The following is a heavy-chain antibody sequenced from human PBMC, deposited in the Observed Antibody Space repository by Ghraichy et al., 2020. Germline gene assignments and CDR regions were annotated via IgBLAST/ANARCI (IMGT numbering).Heavy chain of an antibody. J-gene: IGHJ2*01. Sequence: SQTLSLTCAVYGGSFSGYYWSWIRQPPGKGLEWIGEINHSGSTNYNPSLKSRVTISVDTSKNQFSLKLSSVTAADTAVYYCARGLWPGYFDLRGRGTLVTVSS. CDR1: GGSFSGYY. CDR2: INHSGST. D-gene: IGHD2-21*01. CDR3: ARGLWPGYFDL. V-gene: IGHV4-34*01.